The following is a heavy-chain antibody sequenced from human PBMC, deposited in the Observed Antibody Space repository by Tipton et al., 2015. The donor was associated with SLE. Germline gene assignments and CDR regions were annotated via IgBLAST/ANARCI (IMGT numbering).Heavy chain of an antibody. CDR1: GFTFSSYA. CDR2: ISSNGGST. J-gene: IGHJ4*02. V-gene: IGHV3-64*02. CDR3: AREGRYCSGGSCYYDY. D-gene: IGHD2-15*01. Sequence: SLRLSCAASGFTFSSYAMHWVRQAPGKGLEYVSAISSNGGSTYYADSVKGRFTISRDNSKNTLYLQMGSLRAEDMAVYYCAREGRYCSGGSCYYDYWGQGTLVTVSS.